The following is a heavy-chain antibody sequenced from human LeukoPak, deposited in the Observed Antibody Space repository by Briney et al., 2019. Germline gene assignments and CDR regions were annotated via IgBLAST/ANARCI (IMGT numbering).Heavy chain of an antibody. J-gene: IGHJ4*02. CDR2: INSDGSST. CDR3: ARTGVVAATVDY. D-gene: IGHD2-15*01. Sequence: GGSLRLSCAASGFTFNSYWMHWVRQAPGKGLVWVSRINSDGSSTSYADSVKGRFTISRDNAKNTLYLQMNSLRAEDTAVYYCARTGVVAATVDYWGQGTLVTVSS. V-gene: IGHV3-74*01. CDR1: GFTFNSYW.